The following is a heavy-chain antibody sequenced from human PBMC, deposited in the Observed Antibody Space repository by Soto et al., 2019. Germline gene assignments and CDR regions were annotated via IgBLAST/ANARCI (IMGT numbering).Heavy chain of an antibody. D-gene: IGHD1-7*01. CDR1: GFTFSSYA. CDR2: ISYDGSNK. Sequence: QAGGSLRLSCAASGFTFSSYAMHWVRQAPGKGLEWVAVISYDGSNKYYADSVKGRFTISRDNSKNTLYLQMNSLRAEDTAVYYCARDPGITGTLKFGFYYYGMDVWGQGTTVTVSS. CDR3: ARDPGITGTLKFGFYYYGMDV. V-gene: IGHV3-30-3*01. J-gene: IGHJ6*02.